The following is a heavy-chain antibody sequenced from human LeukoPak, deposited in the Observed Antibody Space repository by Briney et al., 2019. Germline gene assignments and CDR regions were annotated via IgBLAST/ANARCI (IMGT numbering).Heavy chain of an antibody. CDR1: GFSFRSHW. J-gene: IGHJ6*02. V-gene: IGHV3-74*01. Sequence: QPGGSLRLSCAASGFSFRSHWMHWVRQAPGKGLVWVSRINKDGSSTSYADSVKGRVTISRDNAKNTLYLQMNSLRAEDTAAYYCARDGENYDMDVWGQGTTVTVSS. CDR2: INKDGSST. CDR3: ARDGENYDMDV. D-gene: IGHD3-10*01.